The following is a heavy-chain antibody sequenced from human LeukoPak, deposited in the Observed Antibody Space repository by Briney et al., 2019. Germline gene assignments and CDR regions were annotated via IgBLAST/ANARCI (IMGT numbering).Heavy chain of an antibody. CDR2: INHSGST. Sequence: PSETLSLTCAVYGGSFSGYYWSWIRQPPGKGLEWIGEINHSGSTNYNPSLKSRVTISVGTSKNQFSLKLSSVTAADTAVYYCARERIPYSGSPGAFDIWGQGTMVTVSS. V-gene: IGHV4-34*01. CDR1: GGSFSGYY. J-gene: IGHJ3*02. CDR3: ARERIPYSGSPGAFDI. D-gene: IGHD6-6*01.